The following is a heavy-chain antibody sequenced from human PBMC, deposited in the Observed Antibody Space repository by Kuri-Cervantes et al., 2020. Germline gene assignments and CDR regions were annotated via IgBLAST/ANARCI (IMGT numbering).Heavy chain of an antibody. V-gene: IGHV3-74*01. Sequence: GGSLRLSCAASGFTFSSSWMHWVRQAPGKGLVWVSHIDTDGTGTNYADSVKGRFTISRDNAKNTLYLQMNSLRAEDTAVYYCARRTTALAYWGQGTLVTVSS. CDR2: IDTDGTGT. CDR3: ARRTTALAY. D-gene: IGHD1-7*01. J-gene: IGHJ4*02. CDR1: GFTFSSSW.